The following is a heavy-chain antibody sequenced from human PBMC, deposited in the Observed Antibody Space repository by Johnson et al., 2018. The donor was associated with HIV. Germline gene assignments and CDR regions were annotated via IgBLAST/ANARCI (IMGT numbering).Heavy chain of an antibody. D-gene: IGHD5-18*01. Sequence: VQLVESGGGLVQPGDSLRLSCAASGFAFIGYWMHWVRQVSGTGLEWVSYINRDGSIINYADSVKGRFTISRDNANKTLHLQMTFVRAEEMALSYGLREDTAFDFCGQGTMVTVSS. CDR1: GFAFIGYW. V-gene: IGHV3-74*01. CDR2: INRDGSII. J-gene: IGHJ3*01. CDR3: LREDTAFDF.